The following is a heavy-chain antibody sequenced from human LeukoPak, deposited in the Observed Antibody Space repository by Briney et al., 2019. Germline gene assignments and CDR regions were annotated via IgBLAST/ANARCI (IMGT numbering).Heavy chain of an antibody. D-gene: IGHD5-18*01. CDR3: ARGRIQLWYPWYFDH. CDR2: INHSGST. V-gene: IGHV4-34*01. CDR1: GGSFSGYY. J-gene: IGHJ4*02. Sequence: SETLSLTCAVYGGSFSGYYWSWIRQPPGKGLEWIGEINHSGSTNYNPSLKSRVTISVDTSKNQFSLKLSSVTAADTAVYYCARGRIQLWYPWYFDHWGQGTLVTVSS.